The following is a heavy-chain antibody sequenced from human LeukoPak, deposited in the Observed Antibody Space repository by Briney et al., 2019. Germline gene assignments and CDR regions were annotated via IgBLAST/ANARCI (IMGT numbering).Heavy chain of an antibody. J-gene: IGHJ3*02. Sequence: SETLSLTCTVSGGSISSYYWSWIRQPPGKGLEWIGYIYYSGSTNYNPSLKSRVTISVDTSKNQFSLKLSSVTAADTAVYYCARDGYNYFAFGIWGRGTMVTVSS. CDR1: GGSISSYY. V-gene: IGHV4-59*01. CDR2: IYYSGST. CDR3: ARDGYNYFAFGI. D-gene: IGHD5-24*01.